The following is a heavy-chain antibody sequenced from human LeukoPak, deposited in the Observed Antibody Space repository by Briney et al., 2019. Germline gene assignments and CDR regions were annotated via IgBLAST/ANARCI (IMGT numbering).Heavy chain of an antibody. V-gene: IGHV4-61*01. Sequence: SETLSLTCTVSGGSVSSGSYYWSWIRQPPGKGLEWIGYIYYSGSTNYNPSLKSRVTISVDTSKNQFSLKLGSVTAADTAVYYCASGYCSSTSCSRGHYSGMDVWGQGTTVTVSS. CDR2: IYYSGST. CDR1: GGSVSSGSYY. D-gene: IGHD2-2*03. CDR3: ASGYCSSTSCSRGHYSGMDV. J-gene: IGHJ6*02.